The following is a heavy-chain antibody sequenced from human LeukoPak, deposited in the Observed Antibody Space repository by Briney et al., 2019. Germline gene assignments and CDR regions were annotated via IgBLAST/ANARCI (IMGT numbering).Heavy chain of an antibody. Sequence: ASVKVSCKASGYTFTGYYMHWVRQAPGQGLEWMGWINPNSGGTNYAQKFQGRVTMTRDTSISTAYMELSRLRSDDTAVYYCARGSPRTGTTGRYYYMDVWGKGTTVTVSS. D-gene: IGHD1-1*01. CDR2: INPNSGGT. CDR1: GYTFTGYY. CDR3: ARGSPRTGTTGRYYYMDV. J-gene: IGHJ6*03. V-gene: IGHV1-2*02.